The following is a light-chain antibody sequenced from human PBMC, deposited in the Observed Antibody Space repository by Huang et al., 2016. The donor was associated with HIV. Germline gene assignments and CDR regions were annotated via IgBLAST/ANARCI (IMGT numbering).Light chain of an antibody. V-gene: IGKV3-20*01. CDR3: HQYGSSPET. CDR2: GVS. J-gene: IGKJ1*01. Sequence: EIVLTQSPGTLSLSPGERATLSCRASQSAGSSYLAWYQQKPGQAPRLLMYGVSSRATGIPDRFSGSGSGTDFTLTISRLEPEDFAVYYCHQYGSSPETFGQGTKVEIK. CDR1: QSAGSSY.